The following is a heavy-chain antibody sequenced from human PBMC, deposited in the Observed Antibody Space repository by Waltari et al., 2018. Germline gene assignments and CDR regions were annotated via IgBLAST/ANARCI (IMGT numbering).Heavy chain of an antibody. D-gene: IGHD5-12*01. CDR3: SREGWGDGYNLQAFDI. J-gene: IGHJ3*02. V-gene: IGHV4-4*02. Sequence: QVQLQESGPGLVKPSGTLSLTCAVSGGSISSSNWWSWVRQPPGKGLEWIGEIYHSGSTNYHPSLRSRVTISVDQSKNQFSLKLSSVTAAATAVYYCSREGWGDGYNLQAFDIWGQGTMVIVSS. CDR1: GGSISSSNW. CDR2: IYHSGST.